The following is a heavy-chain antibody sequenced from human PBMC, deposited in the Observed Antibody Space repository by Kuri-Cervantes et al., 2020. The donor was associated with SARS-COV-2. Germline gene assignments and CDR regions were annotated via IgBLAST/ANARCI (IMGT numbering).Heavy chain of an antibody. J-gene: IGHJ3*02. CDR2: IIPIFGTA. CDR1: GYTFTSYD. D-gene: IGHD3-3*01. CDR3: AGRLRFSHSDAFDI. Sequence: SVKVSCKASGYTFTSYDINWVRQATGQGLEWMGRIIPIFGTANYAQKFQGRVTITADESTSTAYMELSSLRSEDTAVYYCAGRLRFSHSDAFDIWGQGTMVTVSS. V-gene: IGHV1-69*13.